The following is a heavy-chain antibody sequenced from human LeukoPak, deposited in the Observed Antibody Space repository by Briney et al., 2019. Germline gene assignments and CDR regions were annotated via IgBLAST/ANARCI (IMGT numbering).Heavy chain of an antibody. CDR1: GGSISSSSYY. D-gene: IGHD3-10*01. CDR3: ARGSYYYYYVMDV. V-gene: IGHV4-39*01. J-gene: IGHJ6*02. Sequence: PSETLSLTCTVSGGSISSSSYYWGWIRQPPGKGLEWIGSIYYSGNTYYSPSLKSRVTISVDTSKNQFSLKLSSVTAADTAVYYCARGSYYYYYVMDVWGQGTTVTVSS. CDR2: IYYSGNT.